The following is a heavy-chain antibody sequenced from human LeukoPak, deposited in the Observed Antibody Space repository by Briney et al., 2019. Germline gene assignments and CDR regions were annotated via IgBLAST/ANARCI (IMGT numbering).Heavy chain of an antibody. Sequence: PGGSLRLSCAASGFTFSSYGMSWVRQAPGKGLEWVSAISGSGGSTYYADSVKGRFTISRDNSKNTLYLQMNSLRAEDTAVYYCAKCFSSSGWYQPYYYYYYMDVWGKGTTVTISS. V-gene: IGHV3-23*01. D-gene: IGHD6-19*01. CDR1: GFTFSSYG. J-gene: IGHJ6*03. CDR2: ISGSGGST. CDR3: AKCFSSSGWYQPYYYYYYMDV.